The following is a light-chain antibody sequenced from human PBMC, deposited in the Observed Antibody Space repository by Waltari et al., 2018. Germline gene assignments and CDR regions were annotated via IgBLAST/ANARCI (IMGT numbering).Light chain of an antibody. CDR1: QSVLYSSDNKNY. V-gene: IGKV4-1*01. CDR3: QQYYSDPNN. Sequence: DIVMTQSPDSLAVSLGERATINRKSSQSVLYSSDNKNYLGWYQQKPGHPPKLLISWASTRESGVPDRFSGSGSGTDFTLTISSLQAEDVAVYYCQQYYSDPNNFGQGTKLEIE. CDR2: WAS. J-gene: IGKJ2*01.